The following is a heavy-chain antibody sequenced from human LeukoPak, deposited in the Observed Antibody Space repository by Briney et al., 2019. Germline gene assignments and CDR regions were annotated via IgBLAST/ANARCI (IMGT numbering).Heavy chain of an antibody. V-gene: IGHV3-9*01. J-gene: IGHJ4*02. Sequence: PGGSLRLSCAASGFTFDDYAMHWVRQAPGKGLEWVSGISWNSGSIGYADSVKGRFTISRDNAKNSLYLQMNSLRAEDTALYYCAKGSMEYHLLFWDYFDYWGQGTLVTVSS. D-gene: IGHD2-2*01. CDR2: ISWNSGSI. CDR3: AKGSMEYHLLFWDYFDY. CDR1: GFTFDDYA.